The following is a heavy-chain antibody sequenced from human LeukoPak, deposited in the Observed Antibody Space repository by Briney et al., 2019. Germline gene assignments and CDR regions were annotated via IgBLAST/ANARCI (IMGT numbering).Heavy chain of an antibody. CDR2: IIPILGIA. J-gene: IGHJ6*02. V-gene: IGHV1-69*04. CDR3: ASPQLSPDVPYYYGMDV. CDR1: GGTFSSYA. D-gene: IGHD2-2*01. Sequence: SVKVSCKASGGTFSSYAISWVRQAPGQGLEWMGRIIPILGIANYAQKFQGRVTITADKSTSTAYMELSSLRSEDTAVYYCASPQLSPDVPYYYGMDVWGQGTTVTVSS.